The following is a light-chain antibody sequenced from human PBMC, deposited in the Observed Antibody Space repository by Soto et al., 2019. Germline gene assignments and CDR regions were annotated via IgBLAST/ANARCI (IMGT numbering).Light chain of an antibody. CDR2: YES. Sequence: SYELTQPPSVSVAPGKTARITCGGNNIGSKSVHWYQQKPGQAPVLVIYYESDRPSGIPERFSGSNSGNTATLTISRVEAGDEADYYCQVWDSSSDHSVVFGGGTQLTVL. J-gene: IGLJ2*01. V-gene: IGLV3-21*04. CDR3: QVWDSSSDHSVV. CDR1: NIGSKS.